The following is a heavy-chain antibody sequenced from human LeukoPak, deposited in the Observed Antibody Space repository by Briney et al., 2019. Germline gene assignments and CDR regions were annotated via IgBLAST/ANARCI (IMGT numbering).Heavy chain of an antibody. CDR3: AKAMAGSTYYFDS. CDR2: ISASGGST. V-gene: IGHV3-23*01. J-gene: IGHJ4*02. D-gene: IGHD6-19*01. CDR1: GFTFSSYA. Sequence: GGSLRLSCAASGFTFSSYAMNWVRQAPGKGLEWVSAISASGGSTYYADSVKGRFTISRDNSKNTLYLQMSSLRAEDTAVYYCAKAMAGSTYYFDSWGQGTLVTVSP.